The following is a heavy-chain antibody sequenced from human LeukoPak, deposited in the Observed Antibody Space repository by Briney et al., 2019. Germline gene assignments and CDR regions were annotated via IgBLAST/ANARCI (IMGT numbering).Heavy chain of an antibody. CDR2: IYYSRST. D-gene: IGHD3-9*01. V-gene: IGHV4-59*01. CDR3: ARLSRIFSDAFDI. CDR1: GGSISSYY. J-gene: IGHJ3*02. Sequence: PSETLSLTCTVSGGSISSYYWSWIRQPPGKGLEWIGYIYYSRSTNYNPSLKSRVTISVDTSKNQFSLKLSSVTAADTAVYYCARLSRIFSDAFDIWGQGTMVTVSS.